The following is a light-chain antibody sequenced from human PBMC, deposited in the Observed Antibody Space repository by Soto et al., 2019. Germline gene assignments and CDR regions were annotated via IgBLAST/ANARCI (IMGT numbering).Light chain of an antibody. V-gene: IGLV2-8*01. Sequence: QSVLTQPPSASGSPGQSVTISCTGTSSDVGDYNYVSWFQQHPGKAPKLMIYEVSKRPSGVPDRFSGSKSGNTASLTVSGLQAEDEADYYCSSYAGSNNLLFGVGTKVTVL. CDR1: SSDVGDYNY. CDR3: SSYAGSNNLL. CDR2: EVS. J-gene: IGLJ2*01.